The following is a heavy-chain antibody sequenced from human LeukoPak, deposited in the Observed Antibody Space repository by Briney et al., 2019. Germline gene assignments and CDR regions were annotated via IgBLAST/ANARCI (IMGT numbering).Heavy chain of an antibody. J-gene: IGHJ6*03. V-gene: IGHV3-21*04. Sequence: GGSLRLSCAASGFTLSDYHMNWVRQAPGKGLEWLSSITTISHYIYYAGAVRGRFTISRDNAKNSLYLQMNSLRVEDSALYYCAKNGDSRAYYFFYMDVWGKGTTVTVSS. D-gene: IGHD3-10*01. CDR2: ITTISHYI. CDR1: GFTLSDYH. CDR3: AKNGDSRAYYFFYMDV.